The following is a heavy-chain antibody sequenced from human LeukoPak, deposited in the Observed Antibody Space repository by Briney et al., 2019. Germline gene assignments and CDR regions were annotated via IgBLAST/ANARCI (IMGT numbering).Heavy chain of an antibody. CDR1: GGSLSSYY. V-gene: IGHV4-59*01. CDR2: IYYSGST. D-gene: IGHD1-1*01. Sequence: SETLSLTCTVSGGSLSSYYWSWIRQPPGKGLEWIGYIYYSGSTNYNPSLKSRVTISVDTSKNQFSLKLSSVTAADTAVYYCARDGPTGFHYWGQGTLVTVSS. CDR3: ARDGPTGFHY. J-gene: IGHJ4*02.